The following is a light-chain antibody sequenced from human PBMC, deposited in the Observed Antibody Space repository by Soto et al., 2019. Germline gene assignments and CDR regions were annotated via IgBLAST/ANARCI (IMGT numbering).Light chain of an antibody. CDR1: SSDVGGYNS. J-gene: IGLJ2*01. CDR3: SSYTTSATLV. CDR2: AVT. V-gene: IGLV2-14*01. Sequence: QSVLTQPPSASGSPGQSVTISCTGTSSDVGGYNSVSWYQQFPGKAPKLILYAVTNRPSGVSNRFSGSKSGNTASLTISGLQAEDEADYFCSSYTTSATLVFGVGTKLTVL.